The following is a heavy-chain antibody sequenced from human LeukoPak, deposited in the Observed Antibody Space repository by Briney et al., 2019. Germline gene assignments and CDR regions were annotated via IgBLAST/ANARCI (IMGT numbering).Heavy chain of an antibody. D-gene: IGHD2-15*01. CDR1: GGTFSSYA. CDR3: ARAARYCSAGTCYSLDY. CDR2: IIPIFGTA. J-gene: IGHJ4*02. V-gene: IGHV1-69*13. Sequence: ASVNVSCKASGGTFSSYAISCVRQAPGQGLEWMGGIIPIFGTANYAQKFQDRVTITADESTSTAHMELSSLRSEDTAVYYCARAARYCSAGTCYSLDYWGQGTVVTVSS.